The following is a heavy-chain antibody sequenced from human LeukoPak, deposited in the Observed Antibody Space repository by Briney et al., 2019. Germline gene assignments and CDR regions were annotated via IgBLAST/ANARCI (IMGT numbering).Heavy chain of an antibody. CDR3: ARYSSSSGGPSYYLDY. CDR2: TSGDGSGT. J-gene: IGHJ4*02. V-gene: IGHV3-74*01. Sequence: GGSLRLSCAASGFTLRNYWMHWVRQVPGRGLVWVSRTSGDGSGTNYADSVKGRFTISRDNAKNTVYLQINNLRAQDTAVYFCARYSSSSGGPSYYLDYWGQGTLVTVSS. CDR1: GFTLRNYW. D-gene: IGHD6-6*01.